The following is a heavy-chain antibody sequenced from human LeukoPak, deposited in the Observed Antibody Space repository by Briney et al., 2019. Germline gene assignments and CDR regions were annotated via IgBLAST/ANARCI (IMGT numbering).Heavy chain of an antibody. J-gene: IGHJ4*02. V-gene: IGHV3-7*01. CDR1: EFTFSSYW. D-gene: IGHD4-17*01. Sequence: GGSLRLSCAASEFTFSSYWMSWVRQAPGKGLEWVANIKQDGGEKYYLDSVKGRFTVSRDSAKNSLYLQMNSLRPEDTAVYYCARVGARQILEYWGQGTLVTVSS. CDR3: ARVGARQILEY. CDR2: IKQDGGEK.